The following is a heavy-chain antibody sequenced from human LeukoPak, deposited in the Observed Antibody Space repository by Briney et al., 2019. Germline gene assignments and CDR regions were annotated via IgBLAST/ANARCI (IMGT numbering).Heavy chain of an antibody. CDR2: ISSSSSYI. CDR1: GFTFSSYS. J-gene: IGHJ6*03. D-gene: IGHD6-13*01. Sequence: GGSLRLSCAASGFTFSSYSMNWVRQAPGKGLEWVSSISSSSSYIYYADSVKGRFTISRDNAKNSLYLQMNSLRAKDTAVYYCARDRVGQQLVGRKNNYYYMDVWGKGTTVTISS. V-gene: IGHV3-21*01. CDR3: ARDRVGQQLVGRKNNYYYMDV.